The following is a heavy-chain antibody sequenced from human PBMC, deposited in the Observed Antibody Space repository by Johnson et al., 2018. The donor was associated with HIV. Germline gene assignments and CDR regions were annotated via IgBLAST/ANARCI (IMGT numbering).Heavy chain of an antibody. Sequence: QVQLVESGGGVVQPGGSLRLSCAASAFNFNTYGMDWVRQAPGKGLEWVAFIWHDGRDVYYADSVKGRFTVSRDNAKNSLYLQMNSLRAEDTALYYCAKDMDRLVQGRVIISGVFDMWGQGTVVHVSS. CDR2: IWHDGRDV. CDR1: AFNFNTYG. D-gene: IGHD3-10*01. CDR3: AKDMDRLVQGRVIISGVFDM. J-gene: IGHJ3*02. V-gene: IGHV3-30*02.